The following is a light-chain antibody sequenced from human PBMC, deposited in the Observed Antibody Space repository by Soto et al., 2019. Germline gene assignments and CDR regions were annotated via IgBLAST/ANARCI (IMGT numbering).Light chain of an antibody. CDR2: DAF. J-gene: IGKJ4*01. CDR1: QSVGSY. CDR3: QQRSNWPPVT. Sequence: EIVLTQSPATLSLSPGERATLSCRASQSVGSYLAWYQQKPGQAPRLLIYDAFNRATGIPARFSRSGSGTDCTLTLSSLEPEDFAVYYCQQRSNWPPVTFGGGTKVEIK. V-gene: IGKV3-11*01.